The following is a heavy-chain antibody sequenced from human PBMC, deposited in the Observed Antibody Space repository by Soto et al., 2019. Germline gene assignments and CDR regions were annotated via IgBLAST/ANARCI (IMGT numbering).Heavy chain of an antibody. CDR1: GGSISIDDYY. CDR3: AREGSSSPEYFDF. CDR2: IYYTGRT. V-gene: IGHV4-30-4*01. J-gene: IGHJ4*02. Sequence: SEPLSLTGSVSGGSISIDDYYWTWIRQPPGEGLEWIGYIYYTGRTSSTPSLESRVTISIDTSKNQFSLKLSSVSAADTAVYYCAREGSSSPEYFDFWGPGTLVTVSS. D-gene: IGHD2-15*01.